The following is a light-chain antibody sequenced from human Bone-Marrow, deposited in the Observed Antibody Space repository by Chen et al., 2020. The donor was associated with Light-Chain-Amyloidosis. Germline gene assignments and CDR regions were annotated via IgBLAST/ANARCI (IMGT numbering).Light chain of an antibody. CDR3: CSYAGRV. V-gene: IGLV2-23*01. J-gene: IGLJ2*01. Sequence: QSALPQPASVSGSPGQSITISCTGTSSAVGSYNLVSWYQQHPGKAPKLMIYEGSKRPPGVSNRFSGSKSGNTASLTISGLQAEDEADYYCCSYAGRVFGGGTKLTVL. CDR1: SSAVGSYNL. CDR2: EGS.